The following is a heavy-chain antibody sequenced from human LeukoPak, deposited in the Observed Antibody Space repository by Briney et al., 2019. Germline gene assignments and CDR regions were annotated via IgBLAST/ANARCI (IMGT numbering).Heavy chain of an antibody. CDR2: IIPIFGTA. CDR1: GGTFSSYA. Sequence: SVKVSCKASGGTFSSYAISWVRQAPGQGLEWMGGIIPIFGTANYAQKFQGRVTITADESTSTAYMELSSLRSEDTAVYYCARGIRTYDAFDIWGQGTMVTVSS. V-gene: IGHV1-69*13. D-gene: IGHD1-14*01. CDR3: ARGIRTYDAFDI. J-gene: IGHJ3*02.